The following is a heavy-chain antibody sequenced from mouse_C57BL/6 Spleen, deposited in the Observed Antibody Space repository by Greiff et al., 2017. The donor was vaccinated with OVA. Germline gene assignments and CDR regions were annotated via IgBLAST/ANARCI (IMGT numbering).Heavy chain of an antibody. D-gene: IGHD4-1*01. CDR1: GYTFTDYE. Sequence: VQLQQSGAELVRPGASVTLSCKASGYTFTDYEMHWVKQTPVHGLEWIGAIDPETGGTAYNQKFKGKAILTADKSSSTAYMELRSLTSEDSAVYYCTRWEGDAMDYWGQGTSVTVSS. J-gene: IGHJ4*01. CDR2: IDPETGGT. V-gene: IGHV1-15*01. CDR3: TRWEGDAMDY.